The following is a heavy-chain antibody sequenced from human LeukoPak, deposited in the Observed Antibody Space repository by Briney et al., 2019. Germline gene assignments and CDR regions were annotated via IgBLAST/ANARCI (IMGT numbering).Heavy chain of an antibody. D-gene: IGHD2-2*01. V-gene: IGHV4-39*01. Sequence: WVRQPPGKGLEWIGSVFYSGRTYYNPSLKSRVTIFVDPSKNQFSLNLRSVTAADTAVYYCERHERCSSINCIYNWFDPWGQGTLVIVSS. CDR2: VFYSGRT. CDR3: ERHERCSSINCIYNWFDP. J-gene: IGHJ5*02.